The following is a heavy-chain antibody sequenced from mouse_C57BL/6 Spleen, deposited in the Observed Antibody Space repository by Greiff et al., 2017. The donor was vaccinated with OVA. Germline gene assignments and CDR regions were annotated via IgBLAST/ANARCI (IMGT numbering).Heavy chain of an antibody. CDR2: ISSGSGTI. D-gene: IGHD4-1*01. CDR1: YG. J-gene: IGHJ2*01. V-gene: IGHV5-17*01. CDR3: ARPWDNWDYFDY. Sequence: YGMHWVRQAPEKGLEWVAYISSGSGTIYYADTVEGRFSISRDNAKNNLFLQMPSLRYCDTATDDCARPWDNWDYFDYWGQGTTLTVSS.